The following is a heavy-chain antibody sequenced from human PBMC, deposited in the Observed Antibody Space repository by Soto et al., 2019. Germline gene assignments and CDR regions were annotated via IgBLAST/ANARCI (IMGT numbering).Heavy chain of an antibody. CDR3: AGGKDSSGYPSPP. Sequence: QVQLVESGGGVVQPGRSLRITCATSGFTFSSYGMHWVRQAAGKGLEWVAVIWYDGSKKYYADSVKGRFTISRDNSKKTLYLQMNSRRAEATALYYWAGGKDSSGYPSPPWGQGTLVTVSS. J-gene: IGHJ5*02. V-gene: IGHV3-33*01. CDR1: GFTFSSYG. CDR2: IWYDGSKK. D-gene: IGHD3-22*01.